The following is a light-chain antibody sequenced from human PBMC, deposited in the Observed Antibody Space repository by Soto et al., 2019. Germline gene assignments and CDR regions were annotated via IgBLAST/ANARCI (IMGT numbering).Light chain of an antibody. CDR3: QQYNNWPRT. J-gene: IGKJ1*01. CDR1: QSVSSN. Sequence: EIVMTQSPATLSVSPGERATLSCRASQSVSSNLAWYLQKPGQAPRLLMHGASSRATGIPARFSGSGSGTEFTLTISSLQSEDFAVYYCQQYNNWPRTFGQGTKVDIK. V-gene: IGKV3-15*01. CDR2: GAS.